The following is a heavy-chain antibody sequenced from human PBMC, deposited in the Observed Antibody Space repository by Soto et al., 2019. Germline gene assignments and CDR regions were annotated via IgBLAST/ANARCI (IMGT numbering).Heavy chain of an antibody. CDR3: ASLRGRPRPYYYYMDV. CDR2: INHSGST. CDR1: GGSFSGYY. J-gene: IGHJ6*03. D-gene: IGHD3-10*01. Sequence: QVQLQQWGAGLLKPSETLSLTCAVYGGSFSGYYWSWIRQPPGKGLEWIGEINHSGSTNYNPSLKSRVTISVDTSKNQFSLKLSSVTAADTAVYYCASLRGRPRPYYYYMDVWGKGTTVTVSS. V-gene: IGHV4-34*01.